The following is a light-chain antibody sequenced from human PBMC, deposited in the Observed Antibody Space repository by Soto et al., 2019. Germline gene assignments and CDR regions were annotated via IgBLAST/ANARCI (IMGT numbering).Light chain of an antibody. Sequence: EIVLTQSPGTLSLSPGERATLSCRASQSVSSSYVACYQQKPGQAPRLRIYGASARATGIPDRFSGSGSGTDFTLSISRLEPEDFAVYYCPQYGSSPMYTFGQGTKLEIK. V-gene: IGKV3-20*01. CDR2: GAS. J-gene: IGKJ2*01. CDR1: QSVSSSY. CDR3: PQYGSSPMYT.